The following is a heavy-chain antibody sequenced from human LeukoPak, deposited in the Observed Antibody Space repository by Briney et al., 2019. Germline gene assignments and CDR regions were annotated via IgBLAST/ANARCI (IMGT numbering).Heavy chain of an antibody. CDR1: GGSFSGYY. CDR2: INHSGST. CDR3: ARGGGYPPYNWFDP. D-gene: IGHD3-16*01. J-gene: IGHJ5*02. V-gene: IGHV4-34*01. Sequence: PSETLSLTCAVYGGSFSGYYWSWIRQPPGKGLEWIGEINHSGSTNYNPSLKSRVTISVDTSKNQFSLKLSSVTAADTAVYYCARGGGYPPYNWFDPWGQGTLVTVSS.